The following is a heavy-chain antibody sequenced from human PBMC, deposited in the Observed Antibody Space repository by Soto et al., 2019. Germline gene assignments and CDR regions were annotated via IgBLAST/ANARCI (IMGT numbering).Heavy chain of an antibody. J-gene: IGHJ4*02. D-gene: IGHD2-15*01. V-gene: IGHV3-74*01. CDR3: TRGLGGGSC. Sequence: EVQLVESGGGLIQPGGSLRLSCAASGYTFSSYWMHWVRQAPGKGLVWVSRINTDGSIISYADTVEGRFTISRDNAKNTLYLQMNSLRAEDTDVYYCTRGLGGGSCWGQGTLVTVSS. CDR1: GYTFSSYW. CDR2: INTDGSII.